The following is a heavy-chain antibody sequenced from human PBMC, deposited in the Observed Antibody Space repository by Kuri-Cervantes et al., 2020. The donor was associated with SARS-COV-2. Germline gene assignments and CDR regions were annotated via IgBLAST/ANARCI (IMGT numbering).Heavy chain of an antibody. CDR3: ARYCSSVSCYSLRAILDY. D-gene: IGHD2-2*02. J-gene: IGHJ4*02. CDR1: GFTFSSYG. CDR2: IRYDGSNK. V-gene: IGHV3-30*02. Sequence: GESLKISCAASGFTFSSYGMHWVRQAPGKGLEWVAFIRYDGSNKYYADSVKGRFTISRDNSKNTLYLQMNNLRAEDTAVYYCARYCSSVSCYSLRAILDYWGPGTLVTVSS.